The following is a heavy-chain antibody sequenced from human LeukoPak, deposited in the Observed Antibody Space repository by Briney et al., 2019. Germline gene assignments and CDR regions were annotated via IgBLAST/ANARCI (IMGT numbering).Heavy chain of an antibody. D-gene: IGHD4-11*01. CDR3: ARALQSGVRYYYYYYMDV. V-gene: IGHV3-48*01. CDR1: GFTFSSYS. J-gene: IGHJ6*03. CDR2: ISSSGSTI. Sequence: GGSLRLSCAASGFTFSSYSMNWVRQAPGKGLEWVSYISSSGSTIYYADSVKGRFTISRDNAKNSLYLQMNSLRAEDTAVYYCARALQSGVRYYYYYYMDVWGKGTTVTVSS.